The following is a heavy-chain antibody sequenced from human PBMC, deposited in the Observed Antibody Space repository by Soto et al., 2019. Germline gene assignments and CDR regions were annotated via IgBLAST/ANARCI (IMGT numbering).Heavy chain of an antibody. J-gene: IGHJ6*03. Sequence: QVQLEESGPGLVKPSETLSLTCAVSGGSISSGEDYWSWIRQRPGKGLEWIGYIFSSGSTFYNPSLKSRVSISRDTSQNHFSLRLSAVTAADTAIYYCARDGGWTVKRRHNYYFYMDVWGKGKTVTVSS. CDR1: GGSISSGEDY. CDR3: ARDGGWTVKRRHNYYFYMDV. D-gene: IGHD4-4*01. CDR2: IFSSGST. V-gene: IGHV4-31*11.